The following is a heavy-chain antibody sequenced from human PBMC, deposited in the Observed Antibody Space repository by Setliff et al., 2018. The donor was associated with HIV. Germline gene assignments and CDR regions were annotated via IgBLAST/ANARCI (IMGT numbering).Heavy chain of an antibody. CDR1: GFTFDEYG. V-gene: IGHV3-20*04. CDR3: ARQGYSAPSYAMDV. J-gene: IGHJ6*02. CDR2: INWNGGGR. D-gene: IGHD2-21*01. Sequence: GESLKISCVASGFTFDEYGMSWVRQAPGGGLEWVSGINWNGGGRGYADSVKGRFTISRDNAKNSLYLQMNSLSAEDTAFYYCARQGYSAPSYAMDVWGQGTAVTVSS.